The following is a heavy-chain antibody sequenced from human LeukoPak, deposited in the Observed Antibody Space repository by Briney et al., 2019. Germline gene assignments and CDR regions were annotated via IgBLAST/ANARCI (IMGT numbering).Heavy chain of an antibody. Sequence: SETLSLTCTVSGGSISSGGYYWSWIRQHPGKGLGWIGYIYYSGSTYYNPSLKSRVTISVDTSKNQFSLKLSSVTAADTAVYYCARGRRNSTTDAFDIWGQGTMVTVSS. CDR3: ARGRRNSTTDAFDI. CDR1: GGSISSGGYY. J-gene: IGHJ3*02. V-gene: IGHV4-31*03. D-gene: IGHD2-2*01. CDR2: IYYSGST.